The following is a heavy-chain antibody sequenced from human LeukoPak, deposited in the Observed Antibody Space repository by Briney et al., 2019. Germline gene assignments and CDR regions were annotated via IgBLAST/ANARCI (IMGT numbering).Heavy chain of an antibody. D-gene: IGHD3-10*01. V-gene: IGHV3-23*01. CDR1: GFTFSSYA. Sequence: GGSQRLSCAASGFTFSSYAMSWVRQAPGKGLEWVSAISGSGGSTYYADSVKGRFTISRDNSKNTLYLQMNSLRAEDTAVYYCARQFTDYYGSGSYLAAFDYWGQGTLVTVSS. J-gene: IGHJ4*02. CDR3: ARQFTDYYGSGSYLAAFDY. CDR2: ISGSGGST.